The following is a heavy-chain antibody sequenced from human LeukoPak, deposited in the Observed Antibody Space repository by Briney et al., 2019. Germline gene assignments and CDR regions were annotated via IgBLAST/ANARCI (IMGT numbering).Heavy chain of an antibody. Sequence: GGSLTLSCVASGFTFSNYAMSWVRQAPGKGLEYVSPISASGLSTYYTDSVRVRFTNSRDNSKNTLYLQMTSPRAEDTAVYYCAKDHYDILTGGYAFDIWGQGTMVTVSS. D-gene: IGHD3-9*01. CDR1: GFTFSNYA. CDR2: ISASGLST. J-gene: IGHJ3*02. CDR3: AKDHYDILTGGYAFDI. V-gene: IGHV3-23*01.